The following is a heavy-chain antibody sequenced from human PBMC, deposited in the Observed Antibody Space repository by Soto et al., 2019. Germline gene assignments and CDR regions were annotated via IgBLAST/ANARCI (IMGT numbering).Heavy chain of an antibody. CDR2: LSGSGGTI. CDR1: GFTFSTFA. V-gene: IGHV3-23*01. CDR3: AKDTYGALRDY. J-gene: IGHJ4*02. D-gene: IGHD1-26*01. Sequence: EEQLLESGGGLVQPGGSLRLSCAASGFTFSTFAMSWVRQAPGKGLEWVSALSGSGGTIYYADSVKGRFTISRDNSKNTLYRQMNSLRVEDTATYYCAKDTYGALRDYWGQGTLVTVSS.